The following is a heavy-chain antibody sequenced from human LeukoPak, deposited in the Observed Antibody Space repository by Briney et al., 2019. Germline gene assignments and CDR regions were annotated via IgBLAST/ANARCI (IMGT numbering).Heavy chain of an antibody. V-gene: IGHV3-74*01. J-gene: IGHJ4*02. CDR3: ARGRGVSLDY. Sequence: GGSLRLSCAASGLTISNYWMHWVRQVPGKGLVWVSRINSEGSSISYADSVKGRFTISRDNAKNTLNLQMNSLRAEDTPVYYCARGRGVSLDYWGQGALVTVSS. D-gene: IGHD3-10*01. CDR2: INSEGSSI. CDR1: GLTISNYW.